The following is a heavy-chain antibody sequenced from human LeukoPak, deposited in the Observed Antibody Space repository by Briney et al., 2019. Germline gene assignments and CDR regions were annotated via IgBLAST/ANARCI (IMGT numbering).Heavy chain of an antibody. CDR2: INPNSGGT. D-gene: IGHD5-18*01. J-gene: IGHJ4*02. CDR3: ARAERGYSYGKPDY. Sequence: GASVKVSCKASGYTFTGYYMHWVRQAPGQGLEWMGRINPNSGGTNYEQKFQGRVTMTRDTSISTAYMELSSLRSDDTAVYYCARAERGYSYGKPDYWGQGTLVTVSS. CDR1: GYTFTGYY. V-gene: IGHV1-2*06.